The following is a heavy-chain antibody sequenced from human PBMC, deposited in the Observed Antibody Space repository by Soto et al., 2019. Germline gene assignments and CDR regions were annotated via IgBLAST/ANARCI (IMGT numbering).Heavy chain of an antibody. Sequence: SVKVSCKASGGTFSSYTISWVRQAPGQGLEWMGRIIPILGIANYAQKFQGRVTITADKSTSTAYMELSSLRSEDTDVYYCARKGGQWLVRRPGWYFDYWGQGTLVTVSS. D-gene: IGHD6-19*01. J-gene: IGHJ4*02. CDR1: GGTFSSYT. CDR2: IIPILGIA. V-gene: IGHV1-69*02. CDR3: ARKGGQWLVRRPGWYFDY.